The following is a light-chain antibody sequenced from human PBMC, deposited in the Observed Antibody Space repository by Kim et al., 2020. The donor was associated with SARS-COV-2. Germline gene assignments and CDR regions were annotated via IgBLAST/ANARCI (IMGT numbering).Light chain of an antibody. CDR1: RSLSRS. CDR3: QQRGSWHPA. Sequence: EIVLTQSPATLSLSLGERATLSCRASRSLSRSLTWYQQTPGQPPRLLIFDASERATGIPARFSGSGSGTDFTLTISSLEPEDFAVYYCQQRGSWHPAVGQGTRLEIK. CDR2: DAS. V-gene: IGKV3D-11*02. J-gene: IGKJ5*01.